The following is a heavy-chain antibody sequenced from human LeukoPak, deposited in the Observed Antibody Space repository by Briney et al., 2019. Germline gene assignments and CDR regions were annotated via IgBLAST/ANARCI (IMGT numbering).Heavy chain of an antibody. CDR3: ARDPFEL. Sequence: PGGSLRLSCAASGFPLSNHWMTWVRQAPGKGLEWVATITQGGTDKFYVDSVKGRFTISGDNAKNSLYLQMSSLRAEDTAVYYCARDPFELWGQGTLVTVSS. CDR1: GFPLSNHW. V-gene: IGHV3-7*01. CDR2: ITQGGTDK. J-gene: IGHJ4*02. D-gene: IGHD1-26*01.